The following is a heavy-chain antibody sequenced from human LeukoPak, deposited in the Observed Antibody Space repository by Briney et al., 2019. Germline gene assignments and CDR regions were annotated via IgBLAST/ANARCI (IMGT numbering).Heavy chain of an antibody. CDR1: GGSISSGYY. V-gene: IGHV4-38-2*02. CDR2: IYHSGST. J-gene: IGHJ5*02. CDR3: ARLDSSGWFNWFDP. Sequence: PSETLSLTCTVSGGSISSGYYWGWIRQPPGKGLEWIGSIYHSGSTYYNPSLKSRVTISVDTSKNQFSLKLSSVTAADTAVYYCARLDSSGWFNWFDPWGQGTLVTVSS. D-gene: IGHD6-19*01.